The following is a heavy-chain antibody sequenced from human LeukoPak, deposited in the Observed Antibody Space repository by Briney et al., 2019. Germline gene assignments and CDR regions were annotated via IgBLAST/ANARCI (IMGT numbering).Heavy chain of an antibody. J-gene: IGHJ4*02. D-gene: IGHD1-26*01. CDR2: ISWNSGSI. Sequence: PGGSLRLSCAASGFTFDDYAMHWVRQAPGKGLEWVSGISWNSGSIGYADSVKGRFTISRDNAKNSLYLQMNSLRAEDTALYYCAKDAFKWELLRGPLGYWGQGTLVTVSS. V-gene: IGHV3-9*01. CDR3: AKDAFKWELLRGPLGY. CDR1: GFTFDDYA.